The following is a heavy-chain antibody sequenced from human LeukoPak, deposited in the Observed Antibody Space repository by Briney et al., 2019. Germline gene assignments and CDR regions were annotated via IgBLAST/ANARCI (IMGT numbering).Heavy chain of an antibody. V-gene: IGHV1-18*01. CDR3: TRVRFVDQGKFFDY. D-gene: IGHD5-12*01. CDR1: GYTFTSYG. Sequence: ASVKVSCKASGYTFTSYGISWVRQAPGQGLEWMGWISAYNGNTNYAQKLQGRVTMTTDTSTSTAYMELRSLRSDDTAVYYCTRVRFVDQGKFFDYWGQGTLVTVSS. J-gene: IGHJ4*02. CDR2: ISAYNGNT.